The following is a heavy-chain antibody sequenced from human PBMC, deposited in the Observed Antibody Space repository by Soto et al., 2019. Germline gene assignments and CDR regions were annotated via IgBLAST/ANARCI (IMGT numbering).Heavy chain of an antibody. Sequence: EVQLVESGGGLMRPGGSLRLSCTASGFTFDNYDMHWVRQRAGKGLEWVAAIGTTGHPYYPGSGKGRFTISRENVKNSLFLQVHDLKAGDTAVYYCARGSSGWYADLDYWGHGTLVTVS. J-gene: IGHJ4*01. CDR1: GFTFDNYD. CDR3: ARGSSGWYADLDY. D-gene: IGHD6-19*01. V-gene: IGHV3-13*05. CDR2: IGTTGHP.